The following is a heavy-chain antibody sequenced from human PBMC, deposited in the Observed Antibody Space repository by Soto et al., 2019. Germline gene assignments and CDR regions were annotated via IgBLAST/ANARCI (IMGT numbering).Heavy chain of an antibody. V-gene: IGHV1-18*01. J-gene: IGHJ6*02. CDR1: GYTFTSYG. Sequence: QVQLVQSGAEVKKPGASVKVSCKASGYTFTSYGISWVRQGPGQGLEWMGWISAYNGNTNYAQKLQGRVTMTTDTSTSTAYMELRSLRSDDTAVYYCARGTAKEMATHYYYYGMDVWGQGTTVTVSS. D-gene: IGHD5-12*01. CDR2: ISAYNGNT. CDR3: ARGTAKEMATHYYYYGMDV.